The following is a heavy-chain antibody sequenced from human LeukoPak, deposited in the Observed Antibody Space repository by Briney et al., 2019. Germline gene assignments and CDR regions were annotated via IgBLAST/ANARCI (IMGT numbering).Heavy chain of an antibody. J-gene: IGHJ4*02. CDR3: AKIASGYGSGSYYPGYVDY. CDR1: GFTFDDYG. Sequence: GGSLRLSCAASGFTFDDYGMNWVRQAPGKGLEWVSAISGSGGSTYYADSVKGRFTISRDNSKNTLYLQMNSLRAEDTAVYYCAKIASGYGSGSYYPGYVDYWGQGTLVTVSS. V-gene: IGHV3-23*01. CDR2: ISGSGGST. D-gene: IGHD3-10*01.